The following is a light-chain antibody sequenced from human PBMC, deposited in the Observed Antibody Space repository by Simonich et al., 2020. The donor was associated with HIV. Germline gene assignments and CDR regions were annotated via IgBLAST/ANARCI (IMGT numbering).Light chain of an antibody. CDR1: SSDVGGYNY. J-gene: IGLJ2*01. CDR3: SSYTSTKNVI. V-gene: IGLV2-14*01. CDR2: DVS. Sequence: QSALTQPASVSGSPGQSITISCTGTSSDVGGYNYVSWYQQHPGKAPKLMMYDVSKRPSGVSNRFSGAKSGNTASLTISGLQAEDEADYYCSSYTSTKNVIFGGGTKVTVL.